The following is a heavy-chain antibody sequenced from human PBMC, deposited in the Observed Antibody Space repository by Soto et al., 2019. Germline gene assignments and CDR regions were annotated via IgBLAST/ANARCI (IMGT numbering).Heavy chain of an antibody. Sequence: ASVKVSCKASGGTFSSYAISWVRQAPGQGLEWMGGIIPIFGTANYAQKFQGRVTITADESTSTAYMELSSLRSEDTAVYYCARKGGYSYGLYYFDYWGQGTLVTVSS. J-gene: IGHJ4*02. D-gene: IGHD5-18*01. CDR1: GGTFSSYA. CDR3: ARKGGYSYGLYYFDY. CDR2: IIPIFGTA. V-gene: IGHV1-69*13.